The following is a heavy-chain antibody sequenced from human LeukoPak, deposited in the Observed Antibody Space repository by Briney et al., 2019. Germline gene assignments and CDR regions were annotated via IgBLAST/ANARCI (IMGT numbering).Heavy chain of an antibody. D-gene: IGHD3-22*01. J-gene: IGHJ3*02. CDR2: IYYSGST. CDR1: GGSISSYY. V-gene: IGHV4-59*12. CDR3: ARFTYNYAGSGFDI. Sequence: SETLSLTCTVSGGSISSYYWSWIRHPPGKGLEWIGYIYYSGSTNYNPSLKSRVTISVDTSKNQISLRLSSVTAADTAVYYCARFTYNYAGSGFDIWGQGTMVTVSS.